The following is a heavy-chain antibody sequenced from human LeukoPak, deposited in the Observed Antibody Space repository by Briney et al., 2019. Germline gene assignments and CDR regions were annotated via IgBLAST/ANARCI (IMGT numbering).Heavy chain of an antibody. CDR2: MSSSGSTI. V-gene: IGHV3-11*01. CDR3: ARSLYYDILTGYYLFDY. J-gene: IGHJ4*02. Sequence: SGGSLRLSCAASGFTFSDYYMSWIRQAPGKGLEWVSYMSSSGSTIYYADSVKGRFTISRDNAKTSLYLQMNSLRAEDTAVYYCARSLYYDILTGYYLFDYWGQGTLVTVSS. D-gene: IGHD3-9*01. CDR1: GFTFSDYY.